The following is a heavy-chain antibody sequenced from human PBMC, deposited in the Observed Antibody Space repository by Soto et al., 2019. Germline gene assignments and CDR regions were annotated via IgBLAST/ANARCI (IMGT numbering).Heavy chain of an antibody. V-gene: IGHV4-59*11. Sequence: SETLSLTCSVSGVSTSNHYWTWIRKPPGQGPEWIGCIYYRGTTNYNASFNSRVTISVDTSKNQFSLKLTSVTTADTAVYYCARGGGSPYHHHEFDYWGQGVLVTVSS. D-gene: IGHD2-2*01. CDR3: ARGGGSPYHHHEFDY. CDR1: GVSTSNHY. CDR2: IYYRGTT. J-gene: IGHJ4*02.